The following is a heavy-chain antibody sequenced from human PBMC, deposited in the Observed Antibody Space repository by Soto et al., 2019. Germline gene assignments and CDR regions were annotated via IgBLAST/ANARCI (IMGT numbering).Heavy chain of an antibody. CDR2: IYYSGNT. Sequence: SETLSLTCTVSGDSVTSGDYYWSWIRQPPGKGLEWIGYIYYSGNTNYSPSLKSRVAISLDTSNNQFSLKLSSVTAADTAVYYCARDRYYGSGSHFTFDYWGQGTLVTVSS. CDR1: GDSVTSGDYY. D-gene: IGHD3-10*01. J-gene: IGHJ4*02. V-gene: IGHV4-61*08. CDR3: ARDRYYGSGSHFTFDY.